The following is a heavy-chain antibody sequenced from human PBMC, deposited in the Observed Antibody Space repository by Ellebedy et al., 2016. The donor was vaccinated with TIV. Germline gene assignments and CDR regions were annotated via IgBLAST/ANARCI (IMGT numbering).Heavy chain of an antibody. D-gene: IGHD4-23*01. CDR1: GFLVRGDW. CDR3: ARDPVGVGPDFDV. V-gene: IGHV3-23*01. CDR2: ITESGGNT. J-gene: IGHJ3*01. Sequence: PGGSLRLSCAASGFLVRGDWMSWVRQAPGKGLEWVSSITESGGNTYYADSVKGRFTISRDNSKDTLFLQMNSLRAEDTAIYFCARDPVGVGPDFDVWGQGTMVTVSS.